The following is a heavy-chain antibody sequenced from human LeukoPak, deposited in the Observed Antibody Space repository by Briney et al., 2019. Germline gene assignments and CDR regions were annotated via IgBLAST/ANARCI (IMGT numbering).Heavy chain of an antibody. CDR2: INWNGGST. CDR3: AKDRESYYCSSTNCYLDY. J-gene: IGHJ4*02. D-gene: IGHD2-2*01. CDR1: GFTFDDYG. V-gene: IGHV3-20*04. Sequence: TGGSLRLFCAASGFTFDDYGMSWVRQAPGKGLEWVSGINWNGGSTGYADSVKGRFTISRDNSKNTLYLQMNSLRAEDTAVYYCAKDRESYYCSSTNCYLDYWGQGTLVTVSS.